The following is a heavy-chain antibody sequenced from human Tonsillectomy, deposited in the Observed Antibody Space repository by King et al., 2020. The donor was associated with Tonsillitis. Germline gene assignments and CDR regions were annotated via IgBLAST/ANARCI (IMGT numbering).Heavy chain of an antibody. CDR3: ARGHYYGSGCGV. Sequence: VQLVESGGGLVQPRGSLRLSCAASGFTFSSYGMHWVRQAPGKGLVWVSRINSDGSSTSYADSVKGRFTISRDNAKNTLYLQMNSLRAEDTAVYYCARGHYYGSGCGVWGQGTMVTVSS. D-gene: IGHD3-10*01. CDR1: GFTFSSYG. V-gene: IGHV3-74*01. CDR2: INSDGSST. J-gene: IGHJ3*01.